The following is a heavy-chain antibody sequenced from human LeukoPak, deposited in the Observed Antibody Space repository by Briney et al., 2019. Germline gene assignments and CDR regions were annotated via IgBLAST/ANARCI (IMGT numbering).Heavy chain of an antibody. D-gene: IGHD4-23*01. CDR2: ISGSGGST. V-gene: IGHV3-23*01. Sequence: GGSLRLSCAASGFTFSSYAMSWVRQAPGKGLEWVSAISGSGGSTYYADSVKGRFTISRDNSKNTLYLQMNSLRAEDTAVYYCAKAGVYGGRMRGARDAFDIWGQGTMVTVSS. CDR1: GFTFSSYA. CDR3: AKAGVYGGRMRGARDAFDI. J-gene: IGHJ3*02.